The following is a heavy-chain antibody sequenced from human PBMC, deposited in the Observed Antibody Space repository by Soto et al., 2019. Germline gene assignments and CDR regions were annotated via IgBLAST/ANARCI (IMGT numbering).Heavy chain of an antibody. V-gene: IGHV3-21*01. CDR1: GFTFRSYA. J-gene: IGHJ4*02. CDR2: ISGSSTYI. D-gene: IGHD3-22*01. CDR3: ARGGDTSGSWPRY. Sequence: EVQLLESGGGLVQPGGSLRLSCAASGFTFRSYAMSWVRQAPGKGLEWVSAISGSSTYIYYADSVRGRFTISRDDAKNSLFLQMSSLRVEDTAVYYCARGGDTSGSWPRYWGQGTLVTVSS.